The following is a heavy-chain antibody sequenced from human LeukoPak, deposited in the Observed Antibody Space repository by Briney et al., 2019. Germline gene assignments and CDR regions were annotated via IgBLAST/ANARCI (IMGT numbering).Heavy chain of an antibody. CDR2: IYYSGST. J-gene: IGHJ4*02. CDR1: GGSISSYY. CDR3: ARESSWGNFDY. V-gene: IGHV4-59*01. Sequence: KPSETLSLTCTVSGGSISSYYWSWIRQPPGKGLESIGYIYYSGSTNYNPSLKSRVTISVDTSKNQFSLKLSYVTAADTAVYFCARESSWGNFDYWGQGTLVTVSS. D-gene: IGHD7-27*01.